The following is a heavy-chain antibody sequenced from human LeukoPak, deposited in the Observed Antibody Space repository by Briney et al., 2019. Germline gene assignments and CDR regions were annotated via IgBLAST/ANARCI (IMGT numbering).Heavy chain of an antibody. D-gene: IGHD4-17*01. CDR3: AKLYGDYGGPHAFDI. J-gene: IGHJ3*02. Sequence: KPSETLSLTCTVSGGSISSYYWSWIRQPPGKGLEWIGYIYNSGSTNYNPSLKSRVTISVDTSKNQFSLKLSSVTAADTAVYYCAKLYGDYGGPHAFDIWGQGTMVTVSS. CDR2: IYNSGST. CDR1: GGSISSYY. V-gene: IGHV4-59*12.